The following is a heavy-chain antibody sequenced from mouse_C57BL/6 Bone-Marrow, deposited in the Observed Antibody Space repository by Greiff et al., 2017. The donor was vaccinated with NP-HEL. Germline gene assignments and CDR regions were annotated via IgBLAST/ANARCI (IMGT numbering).Heavy chain of an antibody. CDR3: ARREPSYAMDY. V-gene: IGHV5-6*01. Sequence: VQLKESGGDLVKPGGSLKLSCAASGFTFSSYGMSWVRQTPDKRLEWVATISSGGSYTYYPDSVKGRFTISRDNAKNTLYLQMSSLKSEDTAMYYCARREPSYAMDYWGQGTSVTVSS. CDR2: ISSGGSYT. J-gene: IGHJ4*01. CDR1: GFTFSSYG.